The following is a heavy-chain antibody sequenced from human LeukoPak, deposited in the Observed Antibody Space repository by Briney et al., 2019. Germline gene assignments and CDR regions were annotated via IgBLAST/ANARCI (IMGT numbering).Heavy chain of an antibody. J-gene: IGHJ6*02. V-gene: IGHV1-69*04. CDR3: ARDQGLTAPPPYGLDV. CDR2: IIPVLNIT. Sequence: SAKVSCKTSGGTFSSSAITWVRQAPGQGLEWMGRIIPVLNITTYAQKFQGSVTITADTSTSTVYMELSSLRSEETAVYYCARDQGLTAPPPYGLDVWGQGTTVIVSS. CDR1: GGTFSSSA. D-gene: IGHD5-18*01.